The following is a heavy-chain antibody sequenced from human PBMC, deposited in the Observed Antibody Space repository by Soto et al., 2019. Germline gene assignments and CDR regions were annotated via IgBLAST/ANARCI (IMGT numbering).Heavy chain of an antibody. V-gene: IGHV1-69*06. D-gene: IGHD2-2*01. Sequence: QVQLVQSGAEVKKPGSSVKVSCKASGGTFSSYAISWVRQAPGQGLEWMGEIIPIFGTANYAQKFQGRVTITADKSTSTAYMELSSLRSEDTAVYYCARVERRYCSSTSCTRDYYYYYGMDVWGQGTTVTVSS. CDR2: IIPIFGTA. J-gene: IGHJ6*02. CDR1: GGTFSSYA. CDR3: ARVERRYCSSTSCTRDYYYYYGMDV.